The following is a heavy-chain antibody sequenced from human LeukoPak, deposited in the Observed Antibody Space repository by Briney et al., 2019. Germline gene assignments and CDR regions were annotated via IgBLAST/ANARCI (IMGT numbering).Heavy chain of an antibody. V-gene: IGHV1-2*02. CDR1: GYTFTGYY. CDR3: ARRIAAAGTSWFDP. J-gene: IGHJ5*02. Sequence: GASVKVSFKASGYTFTGYYMHWVRQAPGQGLEWMGWINPNSGGTNYAQKFQGRVTMTRDTSISTAYMELSRLRSDDTAVYYCARRIAAAGTSWFDPWGQGTLVTVSS. CDR2: INPNSGGT. D-gene: IGHD6-13*01.